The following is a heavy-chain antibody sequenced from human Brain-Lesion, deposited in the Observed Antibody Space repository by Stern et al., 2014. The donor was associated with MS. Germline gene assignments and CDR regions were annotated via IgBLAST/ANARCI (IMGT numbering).Heavy chain of an antibody. Sequence: QVQLVESGAEVQTPGASVKVSCKVSGYTLTELSMHWVRQAPSKGLEWMGGFDPEDGETIYAQKFQGRVTMTEDTSTDTAYMELSSLRSEDTAVYYCATLSPGAGGNYYRHFDYWGQGTLVTVSS. CDR1: GYTLTELS. CDR3: ATLSPGAGGNYYRHFDY. CDR2: FDPEDGET. J-gene: IGHJ4*02. D-gene: IGHD1-26*01. V-gene: IGHV1-24*01.